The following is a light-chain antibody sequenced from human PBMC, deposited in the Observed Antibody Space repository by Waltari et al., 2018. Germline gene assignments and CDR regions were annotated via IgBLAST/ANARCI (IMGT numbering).Light chain of an antibody. CDR2: WAS. CDR1: VLYSSNNKNY. J-gene: IGKJ1*01. V-gene: IGKV4-1*01. Sequence: VLYSSNNKNYLAWYQQKPGQPPKLLIYWASTRESGFPDRFSGSVSGTDFTLTISSLQAEDVAVYYCQHYYSPPWTFGQGTKVEIK. CDR3: QHYYSPPWT.